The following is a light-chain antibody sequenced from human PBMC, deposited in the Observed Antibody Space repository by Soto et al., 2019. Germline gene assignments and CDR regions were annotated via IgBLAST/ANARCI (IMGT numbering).Light chain of an antibody. J-gene: IGLJ2*01. CDR1: SSDVGGYNH. CDR3: SSYTSSTSVA. V-gene: IGLV2-14*01. CDR2: AVS. Sequence: QSALTQPASVSGSPGQSITISCTGTSSDVGGYNHVSWYQQHPGKAPKLIIYAVSNRPSGVSHRFSGSKSGNTASLAISGLQAEDEAEYYCSSYTSSTSVAFGGGTKLTVL.